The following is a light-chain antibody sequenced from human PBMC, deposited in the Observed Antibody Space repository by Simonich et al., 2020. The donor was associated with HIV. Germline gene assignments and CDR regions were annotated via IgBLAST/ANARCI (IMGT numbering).Light chain of an antibody. J-gene: IGKJ1*01. CDR1: QGISSA. CDR3: QKYNSALGT. V-gene: IGKV1-13*02. Sequence: AIQLTQSPSSLSASVGDRVTITCRASQGISSALAWYQQKPGKAPKVLIYDASSLESGVPSRFSGSGSGTDFTLTISSLQPEDVATYYCQKYNSALGTFGQGTKVEIK. CDR2: DAS.